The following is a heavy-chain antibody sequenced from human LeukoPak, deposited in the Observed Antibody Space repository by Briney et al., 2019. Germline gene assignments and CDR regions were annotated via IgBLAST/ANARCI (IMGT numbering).Heavy chain of an antibody. J-gene: IGHJ6*02. D-gene: IGHD2-2*01. Sequence: GGSLRLSCAASGFTFSTFEMTWVRQAPGKGLEWVSSISSRESTKYYADSVKGRFTISRDNAKNAVYLQMNSLRADDKAVYYGARYCSTTSCHFYGMDVWGRGTSVTVSS. CDR1: GFTFSTFE. V-gene: IGHV3-48*03. CDR3: ARYCSTTSCHFYGMDV. CDR2: ISSRESTK.